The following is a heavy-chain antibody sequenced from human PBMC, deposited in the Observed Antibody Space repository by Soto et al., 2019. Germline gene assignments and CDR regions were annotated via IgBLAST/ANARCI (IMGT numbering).Heavy chain of an antibody. Sequence: GESLRLSCAASGFTFSSYGMHWVRQAPGKGLEWVAVISYDGSNKYYADSVKGRFTISRDNSNNKLYLQMNSLRAEDTAVYYFARGYSGYGPFDYWGQGTMVTVSA. J-gene: IGHJ4*02. CDR3: ARGYSGYGPFDY. D-gene: IGHD5-12*01. V-gene: IGHV3-30*03. CDR2: ISYDGSNK. CDR1: GFTFSSYG.